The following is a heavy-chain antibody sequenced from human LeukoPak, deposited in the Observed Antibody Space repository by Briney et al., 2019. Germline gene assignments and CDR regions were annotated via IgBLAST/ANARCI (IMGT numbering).Heavy chain of an antibody. CDR2: IYHSGST. CDR3: VLRYFDWLLYY. J-gene: IGHJ4*02. CDR1: GGSISSSNW. V-gene: IGHV4-4*02. Sequence: PLETLSLTCAVSGGSISSSNWWSWVRQPPGKGLEWIGEIYHSGSTNYNPSLKSRVTISVDKSKNQFSLKLSSVTAADTAVYYCVLRYFDWLLYYWGQGTLVTVSS. D-gene: IGHD3-9*01.